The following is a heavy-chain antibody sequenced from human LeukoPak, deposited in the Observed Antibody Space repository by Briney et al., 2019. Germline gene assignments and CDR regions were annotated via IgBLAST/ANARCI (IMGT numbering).Heavy chain of an antibody. V-gene: IGHV3-7*01. D-gene: IGHD5-24*01. CDR2: IKEDGSVT. J-gene: IGHJ4*02. Sequence: GESLRLSCAASGFIFKKYWMNWVRQVPGKGLECLANIKEDGSVTYYADSVKGRFTISRDNPMNLLFLQINSLRVEDTAVYYCARETPRRGETRDGYRWGQGTVVTVSS. CDR1: GFIFKKYW. CDR3: ARETPRRGETRDGYR.